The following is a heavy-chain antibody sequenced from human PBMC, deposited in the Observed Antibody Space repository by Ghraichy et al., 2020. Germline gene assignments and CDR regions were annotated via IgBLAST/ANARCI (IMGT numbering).Heavy chain of an antibody. D-gene: IGHD2-2*01. J-gene: IGHJ6*02. Sequence: SGPTLVKPTQTLTLTCTFSGFSLSTSGMCVSWIRQPPGKALEWLTRIDWDDDKYYSTSLKTRLTISKDTSKNQVVLTMTNMDPVDTATYYFARIMRGYCSSTSCYGYYYYGMDVWGQGTTVTVSS. CDR2: IDWDDDK. V-gene: IGHV2-70*11. CDR1: GFSLSTSGMC. CDR3: ARIMRGYCSSTSCYGYYYYGMDV.